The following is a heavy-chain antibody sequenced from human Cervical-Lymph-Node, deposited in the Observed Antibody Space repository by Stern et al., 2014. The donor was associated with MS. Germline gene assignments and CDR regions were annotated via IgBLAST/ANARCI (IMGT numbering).Heavy chain of an antibody. D-gene: IGHD5-18*01. V-gene: IGHV2-26*01. CDR2: LFFNDEK. CDR3: ARIEDNYGHMGEFDY. Sequence: ESGPVLVKPTETLTLTCTVSGFSLSHARMGVSWIRQPPAKPLEWLSHLFFNDEKFYSTSLKSRLTISRDTSKSQVVLTMTNMDPVDTATYYCARIEDNYGHMGEFDYWGQGTLVTVSS. J-gene: IGHJ4*02. CDR1: GFSLSHARMG.